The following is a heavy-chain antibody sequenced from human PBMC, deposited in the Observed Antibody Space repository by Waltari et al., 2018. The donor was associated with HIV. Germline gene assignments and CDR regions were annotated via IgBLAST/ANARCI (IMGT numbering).Heavy chain of an antibody. CDR1: GFTFSSHA. V-gene: IGHV3-23*01. CDR3: AKLLVVAGTSADF. J-gene: IGHJ4*02. Sequence: EVQLLESGGGLIQPGGSLRLSCAASGFTFSSHAMSWVRQAPGKGLEWVSVISGDGSTYYAGSVKGRFTISRDTSKSTVYLQMNDLRAEDTALYFCAKLLVVAGTSADFWGQGILVTVSS. CDR2: ISGDGST. D-gene: IGHD6-19*01.